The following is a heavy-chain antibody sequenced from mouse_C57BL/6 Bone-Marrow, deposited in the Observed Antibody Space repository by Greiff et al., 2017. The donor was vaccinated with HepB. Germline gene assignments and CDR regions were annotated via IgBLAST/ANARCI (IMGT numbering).Heavy chain of an antibody. Sequence: EVKLMESGGGLVKPGGSLKLSCAASGFTFSSYAMSWVRQTPEKRLEWVATISDGGSYTYYPDNVKGRFTISRDNAKNNLYLQMSHLKSEDTAMYYCARDPLYVDYWGQGTTLTGSS. J-gene: IGHJ2*01. V-gene: IGHV5-4*01. CDR2: ISDGGSYT. CDR1: GFTFSSYA. CDR3: ARDPLYVDY. D-gene: IGHD2-3*01.